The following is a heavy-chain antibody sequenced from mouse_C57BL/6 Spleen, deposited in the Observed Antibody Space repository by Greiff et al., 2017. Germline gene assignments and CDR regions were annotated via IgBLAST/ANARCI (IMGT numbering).Heavy chain of an antibody. Sequence: EVQLQQSGPELVKPGASVKISCKASGYSFTGYFMNWVKQSHGKSLEWIGRINPYNGDTFYNQKFKGKATLTVEKSSSTAHMELLSLTSEDFAVYYCARQMGDYDGYYYAMDYWGQGTSVTVSS. J-gene: IGHJ4*01. D-gene: IGHD2-4*01. CDR2: INPYNGDT. V-gene: IGHV1-37*01. CDR3: ARQMGDYDGYYYAMDY. CDR1: GYSFTGYF.